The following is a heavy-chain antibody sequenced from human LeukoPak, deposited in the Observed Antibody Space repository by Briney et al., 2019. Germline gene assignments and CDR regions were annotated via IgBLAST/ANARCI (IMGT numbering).Heavy chain of an antibody. J-gene: IGHJ6*03. CDR1: GYTFTGYY. CDR2: INPNSGGT. V-gene: IGHV1-2*02. D-gene: IGHD6-19*01. CDR3: ARAVADTYYYYYYYMDV. Sequence: ASVKVSCKASGYTFTGYYMHWVRQAPGQGLEWMGWINPNSGGTNYAQKLQGRVTMTTDTSTSTAYMELRSLRSDDTAVYYCARAVADTYYYYYYYMDVWGKGTTVTISS.